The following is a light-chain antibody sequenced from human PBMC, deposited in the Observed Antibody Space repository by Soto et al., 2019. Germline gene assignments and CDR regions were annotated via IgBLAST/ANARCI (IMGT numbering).Light chain of an antibody. Sequence: EIVMTQSPATLSVSPGERGTVSCRASQSVSSNLAWYQQIPGQAPRLLIYGASTRATGIPARFSGSGSGTEFTLTISSLQSEDFAVYCCQQYNNWWTFGQGTKVEIK. CDR2: GAS. V-gene: IGKV3-15*01. CDR3: QQYNNWWT. CDR1: QSVSSN. J-gene: IGKJ1*01.